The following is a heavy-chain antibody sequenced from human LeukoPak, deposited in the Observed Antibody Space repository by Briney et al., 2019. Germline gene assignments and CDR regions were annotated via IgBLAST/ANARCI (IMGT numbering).Heavy chain of an antibody. V-gene: IGHV4-34*01. CDR3: ARVPGGYYFDY. D-gene: IGHD2-2*01. Sequence: SETLSLTCAVYGGSLSGYYWSWIRQPPANGLEWIGEINHSGSTNYNPSLKSRVTISVDTSKNQFSLKLSSVTAADTAVYYCARVPGGYYFDYWGQGTLVTVSS. J-gene: IGHJ4*02. CDR2: INHSGST. CDR1: GGSLSGYY.